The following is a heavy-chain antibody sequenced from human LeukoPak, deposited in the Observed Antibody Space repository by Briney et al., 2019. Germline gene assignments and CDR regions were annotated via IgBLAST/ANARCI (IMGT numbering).Heavy chain of an antibody. J-gene: IGHJ4*02. CDR3: ATKMATKGSFEY. CDR2: ISFSSSTI. Sequence: GGSLRLSCAASGFTFGTYNMNWVRQAPGKGLEWVSYISFSSSTIHYADSVKGRFTITRDNAKNSLYLQMNSLRDEDTAVYYCATKMATKGSFEYWGQGTLVTVSS. D-gene: IGHD5-24*01. CDR1: GFTFGTYN. V-gene: IGHV3-48*02.